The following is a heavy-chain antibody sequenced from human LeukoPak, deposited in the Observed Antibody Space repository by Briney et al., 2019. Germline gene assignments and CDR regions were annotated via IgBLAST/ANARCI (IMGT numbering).Heavy chain of an antibody. D-gene: IGHD4-17*01. CDR2: IYHSGST. V-gene: IGHV4-38-2*01. Sequence: SETLSLTCAVSGFSISSGYYWGWIRQPPGKALEWIGSIYHSGSTYYNPSLKSRVTISVDTSKNQFSLKLSSVTAADAAVSYCARPVTTLGLDAFDIWGQGTMVTVSS. CDR3: ARPVTTLGLDAFDI. J-gene: IGHJ3*02. CDR1: GFSISSGYY.